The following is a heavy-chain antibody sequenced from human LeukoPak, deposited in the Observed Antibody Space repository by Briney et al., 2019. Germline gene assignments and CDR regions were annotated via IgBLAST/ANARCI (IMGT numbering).Heavy chain of an antibody. J-gene: IGHJ4*02. D-gene: IGHD2-2*01. CDR1: GGSISSYY. CDR2: IYNSGST. Sequence: SETLSLTCTVSGGSISSYYWSWIRQPPGKGLEWIGYIYNSGSTNYTPSLKSRVTISVDTSKNQFSLKLSSVTAADTAVYYCARGKSVVPSGDWGQGTLVTVSS. V-gene: IGHV4-59*01. CDR3: ARGKSVVPSGD.